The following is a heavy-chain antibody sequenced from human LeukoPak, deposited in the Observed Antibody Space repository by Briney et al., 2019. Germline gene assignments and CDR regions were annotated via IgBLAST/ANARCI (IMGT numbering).Heavy chain of an antibody. CDR1: GGSISSYY. CDR2: IYYSGST. D-gene: IGHD3-9*01. J-gene: IGHJ3*02. Sequence: SETLSLTCTVSGGSISSYYWSWIRQPPGKGLEWIGYIYYSGSTNYNPSLKSRVTISVDTSKNQFSLKLSSVTAADTAVYYCARDRGYDILTGYYAFAFDIWGQGAMVTVSS. CDR3: ARDRGYDILTGYYAFAFDI. V-gene: IGHV4-59*01.